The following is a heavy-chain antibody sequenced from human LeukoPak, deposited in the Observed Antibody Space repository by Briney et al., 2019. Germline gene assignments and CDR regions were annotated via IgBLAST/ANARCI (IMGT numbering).Heavy chain of an antibody. Sequence: PGGSLRLSCAASGFTFSSYWMHWVRQAPGKGLVWVSCISSDGSTTSYADSVRGRFTISRDNAKNTLYLQMNSLRGEDTAVYYCARNRGDPSYFDYGGQGTLVTVSS. CDR2: ISSDGSTT. CDR1: GFTFSSYW. CDR3: ARNRGDPSYFDY. V-gene: IGHV3-74*01. J-gene: IGHJ4*02. D-gene: IGHD4-17*01.